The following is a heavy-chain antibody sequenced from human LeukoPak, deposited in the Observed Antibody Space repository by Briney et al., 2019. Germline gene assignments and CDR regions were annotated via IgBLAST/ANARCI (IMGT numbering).Heavy chain of an antibody. V-gene: IGHV1-2*02. CDR3: ARVSVMVVVVAAIDY. Sequence: ASVKVSCKASGYTFTGYYMHWVRQAPGQGLEWMGWINPNSGGTNYAQKFQGRVTMTRDTSISTAYMELSRLRSDDTAVYYCARVSVMVVVVAAIDYWGQGTLVTVSS. CDR2: INPNSGGT. D-gene: IGHD2-15*01. J-gene: IGHJ4*02. CDR1: GYTFTGYY.